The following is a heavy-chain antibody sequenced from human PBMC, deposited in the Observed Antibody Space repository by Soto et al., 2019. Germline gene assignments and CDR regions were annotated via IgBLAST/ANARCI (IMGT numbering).Heavy chain of an antibody. CDR2: ISWNSGSI. D-gene: IGHD3-10*01. CDR3: AKDSTFGELLGLDY. J-gene: IGHJ4*02. CDR1: GFTFDDYA. Sequence: GGSLRLSCAASGFTFDDYAMHWVRQAPGKGLEWVSGISWNSGSIGYADSVKGRFTISRDNAKNSLYLQMNSLRAEDTALYYCAKDSTFGELLGLDYWGQGTLVTVSS. V-gene: IGHV3-9*01.